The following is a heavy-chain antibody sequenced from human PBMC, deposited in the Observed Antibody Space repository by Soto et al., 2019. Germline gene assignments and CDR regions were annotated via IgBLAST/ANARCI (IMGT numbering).Heavy chain of an antibody. Sequence: PGGSLRLSCAASGFTFSSYAMHWVRRAPGKGLEWVAVIWYDGSKKYYADSVKGRFTISRDNSDNTLYLQMNSLRAEDAAVYYCARGSKDYYGLDVWGQGTTVTVSS. V-gene: IGHV3-33*01. CDR1: GFTFSSYA. J-gene: IGHJ6*02. CDR3: ARGSKDYYGLDV. CDR2: IWYDGSKK.